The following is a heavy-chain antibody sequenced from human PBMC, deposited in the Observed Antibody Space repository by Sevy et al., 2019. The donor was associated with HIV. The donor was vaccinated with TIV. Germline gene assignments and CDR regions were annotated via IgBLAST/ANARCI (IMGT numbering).Heavy chain of an antibody. V-gene: IGHV3-30-3*01. CDR3: ARDAPTVKHCSGGSCYSGASYYYYYGMDV. CDR1: GFTFSSYA. D-gene: IGHD2-15*01. J-gene: IGHJ6*02. CDR2: ISYDGSNK. Sequence: GGSLRLSCAASGFTFSSYAMHWVRQAPGKGLEWVAVISYDGSNKYYADSVKGRFTISRDNSKNTLYLQMNSLRAEDTAVYYCARDAPTVKHCSGGSCYSGASYYYYYGMDVWGQGTTVTVSS.